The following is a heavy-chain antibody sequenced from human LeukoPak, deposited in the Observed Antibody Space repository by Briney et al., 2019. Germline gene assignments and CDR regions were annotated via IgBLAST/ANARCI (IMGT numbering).Heavy chain of an antibody. CDR1: GGTFSSYA. CDR2: IIPILGIA. V-gene: IGHV1-69*04. CDR3: ATYDSSGYYRDY. D-gene: IGHD3-22*01. Sequence: PPASVKVSCKASGGTFSSYAISWVRQAPGQGLEWMGRIIPILGIANYAQKFQGRVTITADKSTSTAYMELSSLRSEDTAVYYCATYDSSGYYRDYWGQGTLVTVSS. J-gene: IGHJ4*02.